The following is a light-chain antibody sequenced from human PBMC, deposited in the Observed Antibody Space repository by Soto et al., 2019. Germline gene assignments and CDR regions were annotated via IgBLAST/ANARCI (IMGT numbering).Light chain of an antibody. V-gene: IGLV1-47*01. CDR1: SSNIGSNY. CDR2: RNN. CDR3: ATWDDSLSNYV. Sequence: QSVLTQPPSASGTPGQRVTISCSGSSSNIGSNYVYWYQHLTGTAPKLLIYRNNQRPSGVPDRFSGSKSGTSASLAISGLRSEDEADYYCATWDDSLSNYVFETGTKLTVL. J-gene: IGLJ1*01.